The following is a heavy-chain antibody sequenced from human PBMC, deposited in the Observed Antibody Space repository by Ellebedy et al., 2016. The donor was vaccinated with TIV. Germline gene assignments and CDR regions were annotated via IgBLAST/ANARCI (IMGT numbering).Heavy chain of an antibody. CDR2: INPHGGTA. CDR1: GYTFTNYY. Sequence: ASVKVSCXASGYTFTNYYIHWVRQAPGQGLEWMGFINPHGGTATYAERFQGRVTMTRDTSARTVYMELTNLLSGDTAMYYCARETSAVESLDIWGQGTMVTVSS. V-gene: IGHV1-46*01. D-gene: IGHD6-19*01. J-gene: IGHJ3*02. CDR3: ARETSAVESLDI.